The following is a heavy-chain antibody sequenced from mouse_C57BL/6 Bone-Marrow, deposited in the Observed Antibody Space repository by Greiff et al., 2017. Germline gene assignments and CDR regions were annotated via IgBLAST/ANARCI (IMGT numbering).Heavy chain of an antibody. V-gene: IGHV1-26*01. Sequence: EVQLQQSGPELVKPGASVKISCKASGYTFTDYYMNWVKQSHGKSLEWIGDINPNNGGTSYNQKFKGKATLTVDKSSSTAYMELRSLTSEDSAVYYCARSTTAVGDWYFDVWGTGTTVTVSS. CDR2: INPNNGGT. CDR1: GYTFTDYY. D-gene: IGHD1-1*01. J-gene: IGHJ1*03. CDR3: ARSTTAVGDWYFDV.